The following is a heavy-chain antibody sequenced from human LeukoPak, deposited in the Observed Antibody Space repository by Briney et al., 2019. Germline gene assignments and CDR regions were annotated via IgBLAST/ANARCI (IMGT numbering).Heavy chain of an antibody. J-gene: IGHJ4*02. Sequence: GGSLRLSCAASGFSFSIYSMNWVRQAPGKGLEWVSSVSSSSTSIYYADSLKGRFTISRDNSKNTLYLQMNSLRAEDTAVYYCARAQLNVEMATYYFDYWGQGTLVTVSS. CDR3: ARAQLNVEMATYYFDY. CDR1: GFSFSIYS. D-gene: IGHD5-24*01. V-gene: IGHV3-21*04. CDR2: VSSSSTSI.